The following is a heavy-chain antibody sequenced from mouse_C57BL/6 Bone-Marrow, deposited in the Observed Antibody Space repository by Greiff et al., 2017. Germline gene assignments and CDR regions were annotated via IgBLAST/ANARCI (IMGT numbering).Heavy chain of an antibody. J-gene: IGHJ2*01. CDR2: IYPGSGST. CDR3: ARAGYSNYGDY. V-gene: IGHV1-55*01. D-gene: IGHD2-5*01. Sequence: VQLQQPGAELVKPGASVKMSCKASGYTFTSYWITWVKPRPGQGLEWIGDIYPGSGSTNYNEKFKSKATLTVDTSSSTAYMQLSSLTSEYSAVYYCARAGYSNYGDYWGQGTTLTVSS. CDR1: GYTFTSYW.